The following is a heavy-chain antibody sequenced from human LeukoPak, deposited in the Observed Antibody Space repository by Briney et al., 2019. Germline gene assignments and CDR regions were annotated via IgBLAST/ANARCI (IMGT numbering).Heavy chain of an antibody. Sequence: SETLSLTCAVYGGSFSGYYWSWIRQPPGKGLEWIGEINHSGSTNYNPSLKSRVTISVDTSKNQFSLKLSSVTAADTAVYYCAREGEMATIDYWGQGTLVTVSS. CDR3: AREGEMATIDY. D-gene: IGHD5-24*01. V-gene: IGHV4-34*01. CDR1: GGSFSGYY. J-gene: IGHJ4*02. CDR2: INHSGST.